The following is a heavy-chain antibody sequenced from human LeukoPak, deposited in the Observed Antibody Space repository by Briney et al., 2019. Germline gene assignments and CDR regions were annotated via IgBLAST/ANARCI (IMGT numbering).Heavy chain of an antibody. CDR3: ARQRRTYDAFDI. Sequence: GESLKISRKGSGYSFTSYLIGWGRQMPGKGLEWMGIIYPGDSDTRYSPSFQGQVTISADKSISTAYLQWSSLKASDTAMYYCARQRRTYDAFDIWGQGTMVTVSS. V-gene: IGHV5-51*01. CDR2: IYPGDSDT. CDR1: GYSFTSYL. J-gene: IGHJ3*02. D-gene: IGHD3-16*01.